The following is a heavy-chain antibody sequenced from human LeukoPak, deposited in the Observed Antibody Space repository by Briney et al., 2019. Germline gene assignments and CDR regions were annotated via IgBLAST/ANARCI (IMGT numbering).Heavy chain of an antibody. V-gene: IGHV3-30-3*01. CDR3: AREVGARSGYYADWFDP. D-gene: IGHD3-22*01. CDR1: GFTFSSYA. Sequence: GGSLRLSCAVSGFTFSSYAMSWVRQAPGKGLEWVAVISYDGSNKYYADSVKGRFTISRDNSKNTLYLQMNSLRAEDTAVYYCAREVGARSGYYADWFDPWGQGTLVTVSS. J-gene: IGHJ5*02. CDR2: ISYDGSNK.